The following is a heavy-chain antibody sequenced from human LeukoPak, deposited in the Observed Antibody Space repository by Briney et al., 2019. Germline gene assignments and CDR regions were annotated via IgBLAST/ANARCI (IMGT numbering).Heavy chain of an antibody. V-gene: IGHV5-51*01. CDR2: IYPGDSDT. CDR3: ARLRVGSSSYNWFDP. Sequence: GESLRISCKGSGYSFTSYWIGWVRQMPGKGLEWMGIIYPGDSDTRYSPSFQGQVTISADKSISTAYLQWSSLKASDIAMYYCARLRVGSSSYNWFDPWGQGTLVTVSS. CDR1: GYSFTSYW. D-gene: IGHD6-13*01. J-gene: IGHJ5*02.